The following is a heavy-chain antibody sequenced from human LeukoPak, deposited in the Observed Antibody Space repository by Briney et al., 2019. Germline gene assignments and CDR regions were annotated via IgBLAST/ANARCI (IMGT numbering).Heavy chain of an antibody. Sequence: LAGGSLRLSCAASGFTFSSYAMSWVRQAPGKGLEWVSAISGSGGSTYYADSVKGRFTISRDNSKNTLYLQMNSLRAEDTAVYYCAGLPAAPNYYYYYMDVWGKGTTVTVSS. J-gene: IGHJ6*03. D-gene: IGHD2-2*01. CDR1: GFTFSSYA. CDR2: ISGSGGST. CDR3: AGLPAAPNYYYYYMDV. V-gene: IGHV3-23*01.